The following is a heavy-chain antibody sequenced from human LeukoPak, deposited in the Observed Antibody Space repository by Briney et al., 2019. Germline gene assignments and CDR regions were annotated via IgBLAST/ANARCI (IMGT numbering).Heavy chain of an antibody. D-gene: IGHD5-12*01. CDR1: GGSISSSSYY. CDR2: IHYSGST. Sequence: SETLSLTCTVSGGSISSSSYYWGWIRQPPGKGLEWIGSIHYSGSTNYNPSLKSRVTISVDTSKNQFSLKLSSVTAADKAVYYCARSCRILDIVATIRARLGGNGFDIWGQGTMVTVPS. J-gene: IGHJ3*02. V-gene: IGHV4-39*07. CDR3: ARSCRILDIVATIRARLGGNGFDI.